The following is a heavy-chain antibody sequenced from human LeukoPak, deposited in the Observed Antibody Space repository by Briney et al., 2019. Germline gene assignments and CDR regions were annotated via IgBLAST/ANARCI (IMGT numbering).Heavy chain of an antibody. V-gene: IGHV4-39*01. CDR1: GGSISSSSYY. J-gene: IGHJ5*02. Sequence: SETLSLTCTVSGGSISSSSYYWGWIRQPPGKGLEWIGKSYYSGSTYYNPSLKSRVTISVDTSKNQFSLKLSSATAADTAVYYCARQGYISGQGFRNNWFDPWGQGSLVTVPS. CDR3: ARQGYISGQGFRNNWFDP. D-gene: IGHD6-19*01. CDR2: SYYSGST.